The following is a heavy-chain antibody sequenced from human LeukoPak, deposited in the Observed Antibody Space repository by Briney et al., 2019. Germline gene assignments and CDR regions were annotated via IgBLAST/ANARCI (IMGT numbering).Heavy chain of an antibody. Sequence: PGGSLRLSCAASGFTFSNNWMTWVRQAPGKGLEWVASVKKDASEKYYVDSVKGRFTISRDNAKNSLYLQMNSLRVEDTAVYYCARDSGYNAFDIWGQGTMVTVSS. CDR1: GFTFSNNW. D-gene: IGHD5-12*01. CDR2: VKKDASEK. J-gene: IGHJ3*02. V-gene: IGHV3-7*01. CDR3: ARDSGYNAFDI.